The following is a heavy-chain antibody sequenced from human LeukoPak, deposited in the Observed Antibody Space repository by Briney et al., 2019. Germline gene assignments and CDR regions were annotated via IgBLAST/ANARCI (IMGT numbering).Heavy chain of an antibody. V-gene: IGHV4-38-2*02. Sequence: SETLSLTCTVSGYSISSGYYWGWIRQPPGKGLEWIGNIYHSGSTYYNPSLKSRVTISVDTSKNQFSLKLSSVTAADTAVYYCASEDRYCSGGSCYSRFDYWGQGTLVTVSS. CDR1: GYSISSGYY. D-gene: IGHD2-15*01. J-gene: IGHJ4*02. CDR3: ASEDRYCSGGSCYSRFDY. CDR2: IYHSGST.